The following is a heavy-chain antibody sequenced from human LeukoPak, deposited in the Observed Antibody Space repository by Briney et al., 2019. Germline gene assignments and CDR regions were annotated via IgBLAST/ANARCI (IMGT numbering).Heavy chain of an antibody. D-gene: IGHD3-3*01. Sequence: ASGKVSCKSSGYTFTSYDINWVRQATGQGLEWMGGMNPNSGNTGYAQKFQGRVTMTRNTAISTAYMELSSLRSEDTAVYYCARTKAHITIFGVVHIATPIDYWGKGTLVTVSS. CDR1: GYTFTSYD. V-gene: IGHV1-8*01. CDR3: ARTKAHITIFGVVHIATPIDY. J-gene: IGHJ4*02. CDR2: MNPNSGNT.